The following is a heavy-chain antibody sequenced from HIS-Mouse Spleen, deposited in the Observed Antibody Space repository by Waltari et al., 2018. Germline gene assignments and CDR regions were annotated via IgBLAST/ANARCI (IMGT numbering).Heavy chain of an antibody. CDR1: GGSISSSSYY. D-gene: IGHD3-10*01. CDR2: IYYSGST. J-gene: IGHJ3*02. V-gene: IGHV4-39*07. CDR3: AREFGLLPPISSRDYDAFDI. Sequence: QLQLQESGPGLLKPSETLSLTCTVSGGSISSSSYYWGWIRQPPGKGLEWIGSIYYSGSTYHNPSLKSRVTISVDTSKNQFSLKLSSVTAADTAVYYCAREFGLLPPISSRDYDAFDIWGQGTMVTVSS.